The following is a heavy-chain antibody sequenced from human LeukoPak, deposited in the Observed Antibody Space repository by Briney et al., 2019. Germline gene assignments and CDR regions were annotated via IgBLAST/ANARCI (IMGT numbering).Heavy chain of an antibody. CDR1: GYTFTSYG. CDR3: ASGYCISTSCYIFDY. D-gene: IGHD2-2*02. CDR2: ISAYNGNT. V-gene: IGHV1-18*01. J-gene: IGHJ4*02. Sequence: ASVKVSCKASGYTFTSYGISWVRQAPGQGLEWMGWISAYNGNTNYAQKLPGRVTMTTDTSTSTAYMELRRLRSDDTDVYDCASGYCISTSCYIFDYWGEGTLVTVSS.